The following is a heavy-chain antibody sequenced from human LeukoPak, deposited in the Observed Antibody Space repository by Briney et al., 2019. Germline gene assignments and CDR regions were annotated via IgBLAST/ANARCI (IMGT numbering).Heavy chain of an antibody. CDR3: ARVGSGSRQDYYYYGLDV. CDR2: IYHSGST. D-gene: IGHD3-10*01. Sequence: PSETLSLTCVVSGYSISSGYYWAWVRQPPEKGLEWIASIYHSGSTYYNPSLKSRVTISVDTSKNQFSLNFNSVTAADTAVYYCARVGSGSRQDYYYYGLDVWGKGTTVTVSS. V-gene: IGHV4-38-2*01. CDR1: GYSISSGYY. J-gene: IGHJ6*04.